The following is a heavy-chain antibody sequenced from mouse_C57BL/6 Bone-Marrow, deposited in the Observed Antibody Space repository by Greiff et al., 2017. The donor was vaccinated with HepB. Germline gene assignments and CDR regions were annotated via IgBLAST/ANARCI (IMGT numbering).Heavy chain of an antibody. D-gene: IGHD1-1*01. CDR1: GFTFSSYA. Sequence: EVKVVESGGGLVKPGGSLKLSCAASGFTFSSYAMSWVRQTSEKRLEWVATSSDGGSYTYYPDNVKGRFTISRDNAKNNLYLQMSHLKSEDTAMYYCARDIYYYGSSYGYFDVWGTGTTVTVSS. V-gene: IGHV5-4*01. CDR3: ARDIYYYGSSYGYFDV. J-gene: IGHJ1*03. CDR2: SSDGGSYT.